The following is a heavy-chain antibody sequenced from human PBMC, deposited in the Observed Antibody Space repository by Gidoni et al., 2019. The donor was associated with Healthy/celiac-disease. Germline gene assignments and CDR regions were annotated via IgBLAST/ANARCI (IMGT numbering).Heavy chain of an antibody. Sequence: EVQLVESGGGLVKPGGYLRLSCAASGFTFSSYSMNWVRQAPGKGLEWVSSISSSSSYIYYADSVKGRFTISRDNAKNSLYLQMNSLRAEDTAVYYCAEGDYNWNDGVNYWGQGTLVTVSS. CDR2: ISSSSSYI. CDR3: AEGDYNWNDGVNY. V-gene: IGHV3-21*01. CDR1: GFTFSSYS. D-gene: IGHD1-20*01. J-gene: IGHJ4*02.